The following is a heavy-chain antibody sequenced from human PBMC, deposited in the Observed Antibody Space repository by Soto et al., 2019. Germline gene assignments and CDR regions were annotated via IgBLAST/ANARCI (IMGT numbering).Heavy chain of an antibody. V-gene: IGHV1-18*01. D-gene: IGHD4-4*01. CDR1: GYTFTSYR. CDR3: ARNVLQYNWFDP. CDR2: ISAYNGNT. J-gene: IGHJ5*02. Sequence: ASVNVSCKASGYTFTSYRISWGRQAPGQGLEWMGWISAYNGNTNYAQKLQGRVTMTTDTSTSTAYMELRSLRSDDTAVYYCARNVLQYNWFDPWCQGTLVTAPQ.